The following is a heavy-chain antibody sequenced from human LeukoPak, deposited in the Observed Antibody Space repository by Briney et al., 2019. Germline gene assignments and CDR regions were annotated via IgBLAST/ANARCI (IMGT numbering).Heavy chain of an antibody. Sequence: PPGGSLRLSCAASGFTLSSYWISWVRQAPGKGLEWVANIKQDGSEKYYVDSVKGRFTISRDNAKNSLYLQMNSLRAEDTAVYYCASEGYSSSWYDYWGQGTLVTVSS. V-gene: IGHV3-7*01. J-gene: IGHJ4*02. CDR1: GFTLSSYW. D-gene: IGHD6-13*01. CDR2: IKQDGSEK. CDR3: ASEGYSSSWYDY.